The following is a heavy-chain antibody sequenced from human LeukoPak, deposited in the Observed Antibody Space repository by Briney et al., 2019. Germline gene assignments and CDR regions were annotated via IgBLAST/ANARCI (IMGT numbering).Heavy chain of an antibody. CDR2: ISAYNGNT. V-gene: IGHV1-18*01. D-gene: IGHD3-22*01. CDR3: ARDRDSPGDI. CDR1: GYTLTRYG. Sequence: ASVKVSRKASGYTLTRYGISRVRQAPGQGLEWMGWISAYNGNTNYAQKLQGRVTMTTDTSTSTAYMELRSLRSDDTAVYYCARDRDSPGDIWGQGTMVTVSS. J-gene: IGHJ3*02.